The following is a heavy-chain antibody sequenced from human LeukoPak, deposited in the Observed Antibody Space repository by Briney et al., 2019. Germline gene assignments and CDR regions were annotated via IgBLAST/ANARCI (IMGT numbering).Heavy chain of an antibody. J-gene: IGHJ4*02. CDR2: LSDSGIST. Sequence: QSGGSLRLSCAASGFDFSTYVLSWVRQPPGKGLEWVSGLSDSGISTYYADFVKGRFTISRDNSKNTLYLQMNSLRAEDTAVYYCAKDASIIKRYQPTVSDYWGQGTLVTVSS. D-gene: IGHD2-2*01. V-gene: IGHV3-23*01. CDR1: GFDFSTYV. CDR3: AKDASIIKRYQPTVSDY.